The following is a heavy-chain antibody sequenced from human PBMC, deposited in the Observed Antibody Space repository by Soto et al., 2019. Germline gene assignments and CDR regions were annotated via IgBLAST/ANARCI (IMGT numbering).Heavy chain of an antibody. V-gene: IGHV4-59*01. Sequence: SETLSLTCAVSGGSISSYYWSWIRQPPGKGLEWIGYIYYSGSTNYNPSLKSRVTISVDTSKSQFSLKLSSVTAADTAVYYCARDYCSGGSCYSSNCFDPWGQETLVTV. CDR1: GGSISSYY. J-gene: IGHJ5*02. CDR3: ARDYCSGGSCYSSNCFDP. CDR2: IYYSGST. D-gene: IGHD2-15*01.